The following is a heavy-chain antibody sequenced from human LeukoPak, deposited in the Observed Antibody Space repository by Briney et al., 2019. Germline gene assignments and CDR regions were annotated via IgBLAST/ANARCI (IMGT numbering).Heavy chain of an antibody. CDR3: AKFGGTTHYFDY. CDR2: ISYAGSNT. D-gene: IGHD3-16*01. J-gene: IGHJ4*02. CDR1: GFTFSSYA. V-gene: IGHV3-30-3*02. Sequence: PGGSLRLSCAASGFTFSSYAMHWVRQAPGKGLEWVAVISYAGSNTYYADSVKGRFTISRDDSKNTLYLQMNSLRAEDTAVYYCAKFGGTTHYFDYWGQGTLVTVSS.